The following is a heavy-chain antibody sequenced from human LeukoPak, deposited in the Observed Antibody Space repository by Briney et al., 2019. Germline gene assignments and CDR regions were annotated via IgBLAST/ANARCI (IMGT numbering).Heavy chain of an antibody. D-gene: IGHD2-2*01. CDR3: ARGQSSLGAFDI. J-gene: IGHJ3*02. Sequence: SETLSLTCTVSGASVNSGSYSWNWIRQPPGKGLEWIGYIYYSGTTKYNPSLRSRVTISVDTSKNQFSLKLNSVTAADTAVYYCARGQSSLGAFDIWGQGTMVTVSS. V-gene: IGHV4-61*01. CDR1: GASVNSGSYS. CDR2: IYYSGTT.